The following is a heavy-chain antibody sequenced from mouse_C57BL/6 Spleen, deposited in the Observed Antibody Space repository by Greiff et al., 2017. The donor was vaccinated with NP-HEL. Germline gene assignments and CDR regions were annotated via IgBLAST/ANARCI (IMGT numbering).Heavy chain of an antibody. J-gene: IGHJ4*01. D-gene: IGHD3-2*02. CDR2: ISYDGSN. CDR1: GYSITSGYY. Sequence: EVQLQQSGPGLVKPSQSLSLTCSVTGYSITSGYYWNWIRQFPGNKLEWMGYISYDGSNNYNPSLKNRISITRDTSKNQFFLKLNSVTTEDTATYYCASLDSSGAYAMDYWGQGTSVTVSS. CDR3: ASLDSSGAYAMDY. V-gene: IGHV3-6*01.